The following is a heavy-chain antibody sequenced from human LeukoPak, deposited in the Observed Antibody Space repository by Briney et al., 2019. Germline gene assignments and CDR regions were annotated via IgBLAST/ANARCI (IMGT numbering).Heavy chain of an antibody. CDR2: ISSSSSTI. J-gene: IGHJ6*03. V-gene: IGHV3-48*01. CDR3: AKNFWSGKYYYYYMDV. D-gene: IGHD3-3*01. Sequence: GGSLRLSCAASGFTFSSYSMNWVRQAPGKGLEWVSYISSSSSTIYYADSVKGRFTISRDNSKNTLNLQMNSLRADDTAVYYCAKNFWSGKYYYYYMDVCGKGTTVTVSS. CDR1: GFTFSSYS.